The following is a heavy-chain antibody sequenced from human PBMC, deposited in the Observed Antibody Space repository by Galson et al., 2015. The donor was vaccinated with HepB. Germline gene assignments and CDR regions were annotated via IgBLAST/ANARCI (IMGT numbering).Heavy chain of an antibody. J-gene: IGHJ4*02. Sequence: SVKVSCKASGNSFTGQNIHWERQTPGQGLEWMGWINPNNDDTNYGQIFQGRVTMTWDRSISTAYMELSSLRFDDTAIYYCAISIQSPLIPAFDYWGQGALVTVSS. CDR2: INPNNDDT. V-gene: IGHV1-2*02. D-gene: IGHD5-18*01. CDR1: GNSFTGQN. CDR3: AISIQSPLIPAFDY.